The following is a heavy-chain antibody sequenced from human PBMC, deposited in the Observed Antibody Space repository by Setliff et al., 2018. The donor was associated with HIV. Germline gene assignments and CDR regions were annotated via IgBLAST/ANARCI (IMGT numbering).Heavy chain of an antibody. J-gene: IGHJ4*02. CDR2: INHSGST. CDR3: ARLTTTYYYDSSAYYHPV. V-gene: IGHV4-38-2*02. Sequence: PSETLSLTCTVSGDSISSDFYWGWIRQPPGKGLEWIGEINHSGSTNYNPSLKSRVTISVDTSKNQFSLKLSSVTAADTAVFYCARLTTTYYYDSSAYYHPVWGQGTLVTVSS. D-gene: IGHD3-22*01. CDR1: GDSISSDFY.